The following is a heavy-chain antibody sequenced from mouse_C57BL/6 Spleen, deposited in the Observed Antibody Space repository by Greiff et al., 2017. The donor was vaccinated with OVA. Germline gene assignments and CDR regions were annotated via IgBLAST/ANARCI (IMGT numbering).Heavy chain of an antibody. Sequence: EVLLVESGGGLVQPKGSLKLSCAASGFTFNTYAMHWVRQAPGKGLEWVARIRSKSSNYATYYADSVKDRFTISRADSQSMLYLQMNSLKTEDTAMYYCVREAYYGSSSWFAYWGQGTLVTVSA. CDR3: VREAYYGSSSWFAY. V-gene: IGHV10-3*01. CDR1: GFTFNTYA. D-gene: IGHD1-1*01. J-gene: IGHJ3*01. CDR2: IRSKSSNYAT.